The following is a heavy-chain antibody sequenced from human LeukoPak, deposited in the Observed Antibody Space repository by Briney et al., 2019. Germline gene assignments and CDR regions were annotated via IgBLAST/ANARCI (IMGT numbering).Heavy chain of an antibody. V-gene: IGHV3-7*01. D-gene: IGHD4-17*01. CDR1: GFTFSNYW. J-gene: IGHJ1*01. Sequence: GGSLRLSCAASGFTFSNYWMNWVRQAPGKGLEWVANIKEDGSEKYYMDSVKGRFTISRDNAKNSLYLQMNSLGAEDTAVYYCAREGGRTTVTPPYFHHWGQGTLVTVSS. CDR2: IKEDGSEK. CDR3: AREGGRTTVTPPYFHH.